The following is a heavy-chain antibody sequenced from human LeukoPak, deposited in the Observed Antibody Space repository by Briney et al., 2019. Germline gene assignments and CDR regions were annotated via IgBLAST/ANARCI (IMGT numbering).Heavy chain of an antibody. V-gene: IGHV4-59*12. D-gene: IGHD3-10*01. CDR1: GVSIRSYY. J-gene: IGHJ5*02. CDR3: ARDSGTTGEVKFDP. CDR2: IYHSGST. Sequence: SETLSLTCTVSGVSIRSYYWTWTRQSPEKGLEWIGYIYHSGSTIYNPSLKSRVTMSVDTSKNQFSLKLSFVTAADTAVYYCARDSGTTGEVKFDPWGQGTLVTVSS.